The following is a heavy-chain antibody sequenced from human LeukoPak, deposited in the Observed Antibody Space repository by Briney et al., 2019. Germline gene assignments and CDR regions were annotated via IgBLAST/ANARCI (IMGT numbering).Heavy chain of an antibody. Sequence: SETLSLTCTVSGGSISSSSYYWGWIRQPPGKGLEWIGSIYYSGSTYYNPSLKSRVTISVDTSKNQFSLKLSSVTAADTAVYYCARGGRDGYNYFDYWGQGTLVTVSS. CDR3: ARGGRDGYNYFDY. D-gene: IGHD5-24*01. CDR2: IYYSGST. J-gene: IGHJ4*02. CDR1: GGSISSSSYY. V-gene: IGHV4-39*07.